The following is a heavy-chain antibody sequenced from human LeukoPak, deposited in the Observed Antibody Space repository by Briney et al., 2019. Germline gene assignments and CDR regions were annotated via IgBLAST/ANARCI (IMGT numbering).Heavy chain of an antibody. CDR3: AKVPWIDYYYGMDV. V-gene: IGHV3-23*01. J-gene: IGHJ6*02. CDR1: GFTFSSYA. Sequence: GGSLRLSCAASGFTFSSYAMSWVRQAPGKGLEWVSAISGSGGSTYYADSVKGRFTISRDNSKSTLYLQMNSLRAEDTAVYYCAKVPWIDYYYGMDVWGQGTTVTVAS. CDR2: ISGSGGST. D-gene: IGHD2-2*03.